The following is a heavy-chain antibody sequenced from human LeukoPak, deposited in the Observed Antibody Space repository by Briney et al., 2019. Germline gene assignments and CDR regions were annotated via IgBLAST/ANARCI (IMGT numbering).Heavy chain of an antibody. CDR2: IGPSGVRT. D-gene: IGHD5-12*01. CDR1: GFTFSIHG. V-gene: IGHV3-23*01. Sequence: GGSLRLSCAASGFTFSIHGMNWVRQAPGKGLEWVSGIGPSGVRTYYADSVKGRFTISRDNYKNTLYLQMNSLRAEDTAVYFCAKDDAWLRYACWGPGTLVTVSS. CDR3: AKDDAWLRYAC. J-gene: IGHJ4*02.